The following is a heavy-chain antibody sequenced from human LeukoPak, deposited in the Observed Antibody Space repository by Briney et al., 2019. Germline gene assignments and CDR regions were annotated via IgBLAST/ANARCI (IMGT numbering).Heavy chain of an antibody. J-gene: IGHJ4*02. V-gene: IGHV3-23*01. CDR2: ISANGTNT. CDR3: AKYHNPDSTGPFH. D-gene: IGHD3-22*01. Sequence: SLRLSCAASEFTLGSYAMSWVRQAPGKGLEWVSGISANGTNTHYGESVRGRFIISRDNSKNTLYLQMNSLRAGDTALYFCAKYHNPDSTGPFHWGQGTLVTVSS. CDR1: EFTLGSYA.